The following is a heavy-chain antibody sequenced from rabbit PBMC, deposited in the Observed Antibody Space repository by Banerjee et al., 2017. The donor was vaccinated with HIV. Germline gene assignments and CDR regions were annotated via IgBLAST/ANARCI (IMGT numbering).Heavy chain of an antibody. CDR2: IYAGSSGST. CDR1: EFSFSSSHW. V-gene: IGHV1S40*01. CDR3: ARNDGYFLNNNLNL. D-gene: IGHD1-1*01. Sequence: QSLEESGGDLVKPGASLTLTCTASEFSFSSSHWICWVRQAPGKGLEWIACIYAGSSGSTWYASWVNGRFAISITSSTTVTLQMTSLTAADTATYFCARNDGYFLNNNLNLWGQGTLVTVS. J-gene: IGHJ3*01.